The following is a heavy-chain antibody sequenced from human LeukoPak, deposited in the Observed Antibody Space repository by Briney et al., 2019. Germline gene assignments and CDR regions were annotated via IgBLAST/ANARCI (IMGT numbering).Heavy chain of an antibody. CDR2: ISGSGGST. CDR3: AKRNHCSSTSCYVGGYFDY. D-gene: IGHD2-2*01. Sequence: PGGSLRLSCAASGFTFSSYAMSWVRQAPGKGLEWVSAISGSGGSTYYADSVKGRFTISRDNSKNTLYLQMNSLRAEDTAVYYCAKRNHCSSTSCYVGGYFDYWGQGTPVTVSS. J-gene: IGHJ4*02. CDR1: GFTFSSYA. V-gene: IGHV3-23*01.